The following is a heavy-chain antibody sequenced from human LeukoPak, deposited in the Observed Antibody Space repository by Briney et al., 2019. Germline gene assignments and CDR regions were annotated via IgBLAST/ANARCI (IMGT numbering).Heavy chain of an antibody. CDR2: IYYSGST. J-gene: IGHJ5*02. CDR3: ARHEYSGSYYGLSWFDP. D-gene: IGHD1-26*01. V-gene: IGHV4-39*01. CDR1: GGSISSSGYY. Sequence: PSKTLSLTCTVSGGSISSSGYYWGWIRQPPGKGLEWIASIYYSGSTYYNPSLKGRVTISVDTSKNQLSLKLSSLTAADTAVYYCARHEYSGSYYGLSWFDPWGQGTLVTVSS.